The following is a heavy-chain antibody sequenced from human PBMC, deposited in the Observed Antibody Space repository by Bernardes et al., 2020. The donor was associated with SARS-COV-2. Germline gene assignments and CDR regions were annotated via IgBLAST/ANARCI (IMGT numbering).Heavy chain of an antibody. Sequence: VGSLSLSCGASGFTFRRYWMHWVRQAPGKGLVWVSRIDSDGSSTTYADAVKGRFIMSRDNAKNTLYLQMNSLTAEDTAVYYCTREHSDISASYSGTGDFQRWGQGTLVTVSS. CDR2: IDSDGSST. CDR1: GFTFRRYW. D-gene: IGHD3-22*01. CDR3: TREHSDISASYSGTGDFQR. V-gene: IGHV3-74*01. J-gene: IGHJ1*01.